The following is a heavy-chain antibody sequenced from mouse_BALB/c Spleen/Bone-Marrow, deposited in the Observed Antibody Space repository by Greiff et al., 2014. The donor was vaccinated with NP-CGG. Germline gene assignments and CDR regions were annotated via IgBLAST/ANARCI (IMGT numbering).Heavy chain of an antibody. Sequence: QVQLKESGAELVKPGASVKLSCKASGYSFTNYYMYWVKRRPGQGLEWIGEINPSNGGTNFNEEFKNKATLTVDKSSSTAYMQLSSLTSEDSAVYYCTRSNYGYWYFDVWGAGTTVTVSS. CDR3: TRSNYGYWYFDV. CDR2: INPSNGGT. J-gene: IGHJ1*01. V-gene: IGHV1S81*02. D-gene: IGHD1-1*01. CDR1: GYSFTNYY.